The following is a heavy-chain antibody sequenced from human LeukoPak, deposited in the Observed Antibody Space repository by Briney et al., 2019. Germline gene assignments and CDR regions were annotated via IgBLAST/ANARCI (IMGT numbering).Heavy chain of an antibody. Sequence: GGSLRLSCAASGFTFSSYAMSWVGQAPGKGLERVAAISGSGGSTYYEHSVKGRFTISRDNSKNTLYLQMNSLRAEDTAVYYCAKLRYYYDSSGYSDYWGQGTLVTVSS. V-gene: IGHV3-23*01. CDR1: GFTFSSYA. CDR3: AKLRYYYDSSGYSDY. D-gene: IGHD3-22*01. J-gene: IGHJ4*02. CDR2: ISGSGGST.